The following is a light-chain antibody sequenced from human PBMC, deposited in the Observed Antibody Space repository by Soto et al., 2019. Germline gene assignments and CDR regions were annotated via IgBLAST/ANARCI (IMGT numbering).Light chain of an antibody. Sequence: QLVLTQSPSASASLGASVKLTCTLSSGHSSYAIAWHQQQPEKSPRYLMKLDSDGSHTKGDAIPDRFSGSSSGAERYLTISSLQSEDEADYYCQTWGTGIHVVFGGGTKLTVL. CDR3: QTWGTGIHVV. J-gene: IGLJ2*01. V-gene: IGLV4-69*01. CDR1: SGHSSYA. CDR2: LDSDGSH.